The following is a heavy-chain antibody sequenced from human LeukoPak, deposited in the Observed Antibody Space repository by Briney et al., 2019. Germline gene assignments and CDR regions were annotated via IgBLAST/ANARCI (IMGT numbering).Heavy chain of an antibody. V-gene: IGHV4-59*08. CDR3: ARADYGGNYGY. Sequence: PSETLSLTCTVSGGSISSYYWSWIRQPPGKGLEWIGYIYYSGSTNYNPSLKSRVTISVDTSKNQFSLKLISVTAADTAVYYCARADYGGNYGYWGQGTLVTVSS. J-gene: IGHJ4*02. CDR1: GGSISSYY. CDR2: IYYSGST. D-gene: IGHD4/OR15-4a*01.